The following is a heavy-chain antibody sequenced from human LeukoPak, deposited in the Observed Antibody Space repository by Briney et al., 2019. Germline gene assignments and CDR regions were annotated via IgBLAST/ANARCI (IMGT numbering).Heavy chain of an antibody. CDR1: GGSFSGYY. CDR3: ARRVSEMSIAAAGSEL. D-gene: IGHD6-13*01. CDR2: RHHSGNS. V-gene: IGHV4-34*01. Sequence: PSETLSLTCAVYGGSFSGYYWSWIRQSPGKGLEWIGERHHSGNSDYNPSLKSRVTISLDTSKNQFSLMLSSVTAADTAVYYCARRVSEMSIAAAGSELWGQGTLVTVSS. J-gene: IGHJ4*02.